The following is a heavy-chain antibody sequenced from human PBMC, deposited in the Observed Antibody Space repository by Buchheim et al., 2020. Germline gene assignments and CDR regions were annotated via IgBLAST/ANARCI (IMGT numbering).Heavy chain of an antibody. CDR2: ISSSSSTI. D-gene: IGHD3-3*01. CDR3: ASTMRNDY. V-gene: IGHV3-48*02. Sequence: EVQLVESGGDLVQPGGSLRLSCAASGFTFSNYSMTWVRQAPGKGLEWISYISSSSSTIYYADPVKGRFTISRDNAKNSLFLQMNSLRDEDTALYYCASTMRNDYWGQGTL. CDR1: GFTFSNYS. J-gene: IGHJ4*01.